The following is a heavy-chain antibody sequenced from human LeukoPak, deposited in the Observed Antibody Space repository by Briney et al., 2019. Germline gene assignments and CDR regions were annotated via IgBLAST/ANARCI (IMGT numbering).Heavy chain of an antibody. D-gene: IGHD5-18*01. V-gene: IGHV4-34*01. Sequence: SETLSLTCAVYGGSFSGYYWSWIRQPPGKGLEWIGEINHSGSTNYNPSLKSRVTISVDTFKNQFSLKLSSVTAADTAVYYCAREDTAMVIRVRSGMDVWGQGTTVTVSS. J-gene: IGHJ6*02. CDR3: AREDTAMVIRVRSGMDV. CDR2: INHSGST. CDR1: GGSFSGYY.